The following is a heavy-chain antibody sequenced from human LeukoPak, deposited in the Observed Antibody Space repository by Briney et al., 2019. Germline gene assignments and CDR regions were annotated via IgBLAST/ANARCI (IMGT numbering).Heavy chain of an antibody. CDR3: ALRGAYYYGMDV. CDR2: MNPNSGYT. D-gene: IGHD3-10*01. Sequence: ASVKVSCKASGYTFTSYDINWVRQATGQGLEWMGWMNPNSGYTGYAQKFQGRVTMTRNTSISTAYVELSSLRSEDTAVYYCALRGAYYYGMDVWGQGTTVTVSS. V-gene: IGHV1-8*01. J-gene: IGHJ6*02. CDR1: GYTFTSYD.